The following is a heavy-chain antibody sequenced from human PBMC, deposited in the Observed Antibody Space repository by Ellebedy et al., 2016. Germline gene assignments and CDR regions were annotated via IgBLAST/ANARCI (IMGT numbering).Heavy chain of an antibody. CDR1: GFTFSSYA. Sequence: GESLKISCSASGFTFSSYAMSWVCQAPGKGLEWVSAISGSGASTFYADSVKGRFTISRDNSKNPLYLQMNSLRAEDTAVYYCAKEGGNRFDFDYWGQGTLVTVSS. CDR2: ISGSGAST. CDR3: AKEGGNRFDFDY. V-gene: IGHV3-23*01. D-gene: IGHD1-14*01. J-gene: IGHJ4*02.